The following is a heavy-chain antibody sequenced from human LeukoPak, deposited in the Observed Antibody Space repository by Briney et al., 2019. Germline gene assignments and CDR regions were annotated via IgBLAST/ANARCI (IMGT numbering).Heavy chain of an antibody. Sequence: SETLSLTCTVSGGSISSGDYYWSWIRQPPGKGLEWIGYIYYSGSTYYNPSLKSRVTISVDTSKNQFSLKLSSVTAADTAVYYCARDLDGDYGRYYFDYWGQGTLVTVSS. V-gene: IGHV4-30-4*01. D-gene: IGHD4-17*01. J-gene: IGHJ4*02. CDR3: ARDLDGDYGRYYFDY. CDR2: IYYSGST. CDR1: GGSISSGDYY.